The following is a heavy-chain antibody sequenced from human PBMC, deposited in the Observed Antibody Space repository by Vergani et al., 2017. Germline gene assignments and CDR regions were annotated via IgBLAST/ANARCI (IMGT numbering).Heavy chain of an antibody. CDR1: GFPFSSYA. CDR3: AKRRGRVGATTGVDY. CDR2: ISGSGGST. V-gene: IGHV3-23*01. D-gene: IGHD1-26*01. Sequence: EVQLLESGGGLVQPGGSLRLSCAASGFPFSSYAMSWVRQAPGKGLEWVSAISGSGGSTYYADSVKGRFTISRDNSKNTLYLQMNSLRAEDTAVYYCAKRRGRVGATTGVDYWGQGTLVTVSS. J-gene: IGHJ4*02.